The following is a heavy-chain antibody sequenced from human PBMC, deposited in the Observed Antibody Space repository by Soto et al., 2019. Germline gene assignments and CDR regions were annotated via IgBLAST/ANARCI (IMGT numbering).Heavy chain of an antibody. Sequence: PGGSLRLSCAAAGFRFNDYYMTWIRQAPGKGLEWVSYISSGSSTTYYAHSVKGRFTISRDNAKNSLYLQMNSLRAEDTAVYYCATSSGALAASFPYYFDYWGQGTLVTVSS. J-gene: IGHJ4*02. V-gene: IGHV3-11*01. CDR2: ISSGSSTT. CDR1: GFRFNDYY. D-gene: IGHD6-25*01. CDR3: ATSSGALAASFPYYFDY.